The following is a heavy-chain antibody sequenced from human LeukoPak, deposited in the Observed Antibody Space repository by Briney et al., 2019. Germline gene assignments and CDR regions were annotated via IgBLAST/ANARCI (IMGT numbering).Heavy chain of an antibody. CDR2: IYPGDSDT. J-gene: IGHJ5*02. V-gene: IGHV5-51*01. CDR1: GYSFTSYW. Sequence: GESLKISCKGSGYSFTSYWIGWVRQMPGKGLEWMGIIYPGDSDTRYSPSFQGQVTISADKSISTAYLQWSSLKASDTAMYYCARLNPKYYYDSSGYSQNWSDPWGQGTLVTVSS. CDR3: ARLNPKYYYDSSGYSQNWSDP. D-gene: IGHD3-22*01.